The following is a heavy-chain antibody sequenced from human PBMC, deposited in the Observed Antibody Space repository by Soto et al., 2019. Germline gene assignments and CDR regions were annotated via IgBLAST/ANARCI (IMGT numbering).Heavy chain of an antibody. D-gene: IGHD4-17*01. CDR2: ISYDGSNK. CDR3: AKDREDLNYGGNSHYYYYSGMDV. CDR1: GFTFSSYG. V-gene: IGHV3-30*18. J-gene: IGHJ6*02. Sequence: TGGSLRLSCAASGFTFSSYGMHWVRQAPGKGLEWVAVISYDGSNKYYADSVKGRFTISRDDSKNTLYLQMNSLRAEDTAVYYCAKDREDLNYGGNSHYYYYSGMDVWGQGTTVTVSS.